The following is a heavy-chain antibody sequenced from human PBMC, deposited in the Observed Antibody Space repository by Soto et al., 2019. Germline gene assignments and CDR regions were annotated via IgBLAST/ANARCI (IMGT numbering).Heavy chain of an antibody. CDR2: IIPIFGTA. V-gene: IGHV1-69*06. D-gene: IGHD6-13*01. J-gene: IGHJ6*02. CDR1: GGTFSSYA. Sequence: EASVKVSCKASGGTFSSYAISWVRQAPGQGLEWMGGIIPIFGTANYAQKFQGRVTITADKSTSTAYMELSSLRSEDTAVYYCARDPVGIAAAGNYYGMDVWGQGTTVTVSS. CDR3: ARDPVGIAAAGNYYGMDV.